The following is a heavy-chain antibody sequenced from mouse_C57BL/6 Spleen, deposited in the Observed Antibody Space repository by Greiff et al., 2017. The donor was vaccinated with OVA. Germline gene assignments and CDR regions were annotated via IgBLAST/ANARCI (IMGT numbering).Heavy chain of an antibody. V-gene: IGHV1-80*01. Sequence: QVQLKESGAELVKPGASVKISCKASGYAFSSYWMNWVKQRPGKGLEWIGQIYPGDGDTNYNGKFKGKATLTADKSSSTAYMQLSSLTSEDSAVYFCARGGITTGFYWGQGTSVTVSS. CDR3: ARGGITTGFY. D-gene: IGHD1-1*01. J-gene: IGHJ4*01. CDR2: IYPGDGDT. CDR1: GYAFSSYW.